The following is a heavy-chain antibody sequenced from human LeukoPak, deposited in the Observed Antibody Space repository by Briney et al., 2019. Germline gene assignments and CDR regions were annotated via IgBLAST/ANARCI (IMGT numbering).Heavy chain of an antibody. J-gene: IGHJ4*02. V-gene: IGHV3-20*04. Sequence: GGYLRLSCTASGFAFDEHGMSWVRQVPGKGLEWVSGINWSGGSTGYADPLRGRFTISRDNAKNSLYLQMDSLRAEDTALYYCARAPITSPFYFDYWGQGTLVTVSS. CDR1: GFAFDEHG. D-gene: IGHD2-2*01. CDR3: ARAPITSPFYFDY. CDR2: INWSGGST.